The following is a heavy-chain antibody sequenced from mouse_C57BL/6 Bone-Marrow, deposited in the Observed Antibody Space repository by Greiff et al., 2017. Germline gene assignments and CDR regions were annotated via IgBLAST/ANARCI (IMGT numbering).Heavy chain of an antibody. CDR3: ARNYGSSYGRYFDV. CDR1: DSEVFPIAY. V-gene: IGHV15-2*01. J-gene: IGHJ1*03. D-gene: IGHD1-1*01. CDR2: ILPSIGRT. Sequence: VQLQQSGSELRSPGSSVKLSCKDFDSEVFPIAYMSWVRQKPGHGFEWIGGILPSIGRTIYGEKFEDKATLDADTLSNTAYLELNSLTSEDSAIYYCARNYGSSYGRYFDVWGTWTTVTVSS.